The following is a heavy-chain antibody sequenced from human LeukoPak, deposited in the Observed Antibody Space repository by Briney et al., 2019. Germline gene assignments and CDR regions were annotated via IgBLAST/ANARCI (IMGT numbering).Heavy chain of an antibody. D-gene: IGHD1-26*01. CDR1: GGSISSYY. J-gene: IGHJ4*02. CDR3: ARGNSGSYYGFDY. CDR2: IYYTGST. V-gene: IGHV4-59*01. Sequence: PSETLSLTCTVSGGSISSYYWSWIRQPPGKGLEWIGYIYYTGSTNYNPSLKSRVTISVDTSKNQFSLKLSSVTAADTAVYYCARGNSGSYYGFDYWGQGTLVTVSP.